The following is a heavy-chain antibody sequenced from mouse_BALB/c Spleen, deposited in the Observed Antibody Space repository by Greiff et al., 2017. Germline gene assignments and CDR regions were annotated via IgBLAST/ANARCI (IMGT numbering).Heavy chain of an antibody. Sequence: EVQGVESGGGLVQPGGSRKLSCAASGFTFSSFGMHWVRQAPEKGLEWVAYISSGSSTIYYADTVKGRFTISRDNPKNTLFLQMTSLRSEDTAMYYCARSSVARAMDYWGQGTSVTVSS. CDR2: ISSGSSTI. V-gene: IGHV5-17*02. CDR3: ARSSVARAMDY. J-gene: IGHJ4*01. D-gene: IGHD1-1*02. CDR1: GFTFSSFG.